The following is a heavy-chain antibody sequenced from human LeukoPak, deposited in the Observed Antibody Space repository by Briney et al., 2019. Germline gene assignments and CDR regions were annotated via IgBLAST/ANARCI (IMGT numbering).Heavy chain of an antibody. Sequence: ASVKVSCKASGYTFTSYGISWVRQAPGQGLEWMGWITAYNDNTYYAQKLRGRVTMTTDTSTSTAYMELRSLRSDDTAVYYCARDLRRGSSSWYVSGGDYWGQGTLVTVSS. D-gene: IGHD6-13*01. CDR3: ARDLRRGSSSWYVSGGDY. V-gene: IGHV1-18*01. J-gene: IGHJ4*02. CDR2: ITAYNDNT. CDR1: GYTFTSYG.